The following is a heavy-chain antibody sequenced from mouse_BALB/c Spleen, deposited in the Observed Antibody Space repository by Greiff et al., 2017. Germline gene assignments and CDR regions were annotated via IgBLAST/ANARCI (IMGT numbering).Heavy chain of an antibody. Sequence: VQLKESGPGLVKPSQTVSLTCTVTGISITTGNYRWSWIRQFPGNKLEWIGYIYYSGTITYNPSLTSRTTITRDTSKNQFFLEMNSLTAEDTATYYCARDGDYYGSSGFAYWGQGTLVTVSA. CDR1: GISITTGNYR. J-gene: IGHJ3*01. CDR3: ARDGDYYGSSGFAY. V-gene: IGHV3-5*02. D-gene: IGHD1-1*01. CDR2: IYYSGTI.